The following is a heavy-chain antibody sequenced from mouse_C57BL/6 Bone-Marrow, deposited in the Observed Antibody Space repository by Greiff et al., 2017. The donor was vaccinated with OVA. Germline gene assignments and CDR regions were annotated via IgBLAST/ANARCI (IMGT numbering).Heavy chain of an antibody. V-gene: IGHV1-63*01. Sequence: QVHVKQSGAELVRPGTSVKMSCKASGYTFTNYWIGWAKQRPGHGLEWIGDIYPGGGYTNYNEKFKGKATLTADKSSSTASMQINSLTSEDSAIYYCARFYEYYYYAMDYWGQGTSVTVSS. D-gene: IGHD2-4*01. CDR2: IYPGGGYT. CDR3: ARFYEYYYYAMDY. J-gene: IGHJ4*01. CDR1: GYTFTNYW.